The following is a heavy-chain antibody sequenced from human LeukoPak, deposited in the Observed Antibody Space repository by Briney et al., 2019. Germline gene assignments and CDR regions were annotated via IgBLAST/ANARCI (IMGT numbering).Heavy chain of an antibody. J-gene: IGHJ3*02. CDR1: GGSISSYY. D-gene: IGHD3-16*02. V-gene: IGHV4-59*12. CDR3: AREGDYVWGSYRPDAFDI. Sequence: SETLSLTCTVSGGSISSYYWSWIRQPPGKGLKWIGNIYYSGYTTYSPSLRSRVTISVDTSKNQFSLKLSSVTAADTAVYYCAREGDYVWGSYRPDAFDIWGQGTMVTVSS. CDR2: IYYSGYT.